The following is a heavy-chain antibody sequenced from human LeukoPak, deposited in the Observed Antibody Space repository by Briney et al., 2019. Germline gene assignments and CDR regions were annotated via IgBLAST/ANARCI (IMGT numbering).Heavy chain of an antibody. V-gene: IGHV3-74*01. CDR1: GFTFSSYW. D-gene: IGHD5-18*01. CDR2: IYNDGSST. CDR3: ARGLSDTAGRVPDC. Sequence: PGGSLRLSCAASGFTFSSYWMHWVRQAPGKGLVWVSRIYNDGSSTNYADSVKGRFTISRDNAKGALYLQMNSLRADDTAVYYCARGLSDTAGRVPDCWGQGTLVTVSS. J-gene: IGHJ4*02.